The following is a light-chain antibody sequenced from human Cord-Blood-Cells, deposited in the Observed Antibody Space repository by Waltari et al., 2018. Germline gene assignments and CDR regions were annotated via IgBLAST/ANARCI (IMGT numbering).Light chain of an antibody. CDR2: GAS. Sequence: EIVLTQSPGTLSLSPGERATLSCRASQSVSSSYLACYQQKPGQAPRLLIYGASSVATGIPDRCSGSGSGTDFTLTISRLEPEDCAVYYCQQYGSSPTFGQGTKVEIK. CDR1: QSVSSSY. CDR3: QQYGSSPT. J-gene: IGKJ1*01. V-gene: IGKV3-20*01.